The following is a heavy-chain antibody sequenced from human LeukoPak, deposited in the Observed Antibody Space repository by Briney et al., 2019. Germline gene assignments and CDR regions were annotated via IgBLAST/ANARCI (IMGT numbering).Heavy chain of an antibody. V-gene: IGHV4-34*01. CDR1: GGSFSGYY. D-gene: IGHD3-22*01. CDR3: ARYSGYYLSYFDY. Sequence: SETLSLTCAVYGGSFSGYYWSWIRQPPGKGLEWIGEINHSGSTNYNPSLKSRVTISVDTSKNQFSLKLSSVTAADTAVYYCARYSGYYLSYFDYWGQGTLVTVSS. CDR2: INHSGST. J-gene: IGHJ4*02.